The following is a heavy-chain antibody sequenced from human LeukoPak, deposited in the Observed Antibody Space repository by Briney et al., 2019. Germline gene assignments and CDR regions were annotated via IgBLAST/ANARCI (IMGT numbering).Heavy chain of an antibody. D-gene: IGHD1-26*01. CDR2: IYYSGNT. V-gene: IGHV4-59*02. CDR3: ARDRRSGALDI. Sequence: SETLSLTCTVYGNSVSIYHWSWIRQPPGKGLEWIGYIYYSGNTNYNPSLKRRVTISVDTSRNQFSLKLTSVTAADTAVYYCARDRRSGALDIWGQGTMVTVSS. CDR1: GNSVSIYH. J-gene: IGHJ3*02.